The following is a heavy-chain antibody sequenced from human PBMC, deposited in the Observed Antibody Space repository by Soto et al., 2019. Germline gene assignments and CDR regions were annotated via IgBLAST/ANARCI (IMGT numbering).Heavy chain of an antibody. CDR1: GGTFSSYA. D-gene: IGHD3-22*01. CDR3: ARCGRRYDSSGYLDY. V-gene: IGHV1-69*13. Sequence: SVKVSCKASGGTFSSYAISWVRQAPGQGLEWMGGIIPIFGTANYAQKFQGRVTITADESTSTAYMELSSLRSEDTAVYYCARCGRRYDSSGYLDYWGQGTLVTVSS. J-gene: IGHJ4*02. CDR2: IIPIFGTA.